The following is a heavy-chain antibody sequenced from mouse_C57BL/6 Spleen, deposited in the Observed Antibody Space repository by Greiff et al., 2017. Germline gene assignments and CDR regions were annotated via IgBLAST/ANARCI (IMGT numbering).Heavy chain of an antibody. V-gene: IGHV5-12*01. CDR3: ARQGGYHRGYYFGY. J-gene: IGHJ2*01. Sequence: EVQGVESGGGLVQPGGSLKLSCAASGFTFSDYYMYWVRQTPEKRLEWVAYISNGGGSTYYPDTVKGRFTISRDNAKNTLYLQMSRLKSEDAAMYCCARQGGYHRGYYFGYWGQGTTLTVSS. CDR2: ISNGGGST. CDR1: GFTFSDYY. D-gene: IGHD2-2*01.